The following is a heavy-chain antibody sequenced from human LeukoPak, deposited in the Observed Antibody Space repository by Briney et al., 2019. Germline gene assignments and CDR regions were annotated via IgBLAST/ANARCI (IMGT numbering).Heavy chain of an antibody. V-gene: IGHV3-7*01. CDR2: IKQDGSEK. CDR1: GFTFSSYW. J-gene: IGHJ4*02. D-gene: IGHD3-10*01. Sequence: GGSLRLSCAASGFTFSSYWMSWVRQAPGKGLEWVANIKQDGSEKYYVDSVKGRFTISRDNAKNSLYLQMNSLRAEDTAVYYCARDSREWFGESNLYYFDYWGQGTLVTVSS. CDR3: ARDSREWFGESNLYYFDY.